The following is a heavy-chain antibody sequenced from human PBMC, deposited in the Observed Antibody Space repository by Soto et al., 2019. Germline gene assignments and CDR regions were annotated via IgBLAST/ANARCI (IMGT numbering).Heavy chain of an antibody. J-gene: IGHJ6*02. CDR3: ARAPYSGSYLEDYYYGMDV. D-gene: IGHD1-26*01. Sequence: PGGSLRLSCAASGFTFSDHYMDWVRQAPGKGLEWVGRTRNKANSYTTEYAASVKGRFTISRDDSKNSLYLQMNSLKTEDTAVYYCARAPYSGSYLEDYYYGMDVWGQGTTVTVSS. CDR1: GFTFSDHY. V-gene: IGHV3-72*01. CDR2: TRNKANSYTT.